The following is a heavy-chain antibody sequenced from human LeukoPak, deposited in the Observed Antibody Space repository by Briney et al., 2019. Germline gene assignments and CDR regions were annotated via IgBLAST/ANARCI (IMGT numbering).Heavy chain of an antibody. CDR2: VYYTGST. D-gene: IGHD3-10*01. V-gene: IGHV4-39*01. Sequence: PLETLSLTCSVSGASVTSGVFYWGWLRQPPGKGPEWIATVYYTGSTYYNPSLKSRVTISIDTSKNQFSLRLTSVTTTDTAIYHCARHSGSGSLSRPFDPWGQGTLVSVSS. J-gene: IGHJ5*02. CDR3: ARHSGSGSLSRPFDP. CDR1: GASVTSGVFY.